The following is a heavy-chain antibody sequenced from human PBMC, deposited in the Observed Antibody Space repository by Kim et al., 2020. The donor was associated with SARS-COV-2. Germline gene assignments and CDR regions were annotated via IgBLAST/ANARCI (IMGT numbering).Heavy chain of an antibody. D-gene: IGHD6-6*01. CDR3: TTDGIAARPYFSY. V-gene: IGHV3-15*01. Sequence: YAAPVKGRFTISRDDSQNTLYLQMNSLKTEDTAVYYCTTDGIAARPYFSYWGQGTLVTVSS. J-gene: IGHJ4*02.